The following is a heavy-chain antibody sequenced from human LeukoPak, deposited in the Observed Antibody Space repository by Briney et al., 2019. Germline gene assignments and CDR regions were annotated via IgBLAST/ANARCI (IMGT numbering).Heavy chain of an antibody. V-gene: IGHV4-59*01. CDR2: IYYSGST. J-gene: IGHJ3*02. Sequence: SETLSLTCTVSGGSISSYYWSWIRQPAGKGLEWIGYIYYSGSTNYNPSLKSRVTISVDTSKNQFSLKLSSVTAADTAVYYCARDSGLGAFDIWGQGTMVTVSS. CDR3: ARDSGLGAFDI. CDR1: GGSISSYY. D-gene: IGHD3-10*01.